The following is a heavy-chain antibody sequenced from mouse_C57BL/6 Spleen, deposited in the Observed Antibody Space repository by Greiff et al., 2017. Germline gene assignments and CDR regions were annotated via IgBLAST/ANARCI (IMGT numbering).Heavy chain of an antibody. CDR3: AREGATVGAGPLGY. CDR1: GFTFSSYA. V-gene: IGHV5-4*01. Sequence: DVHLVESGGGLVKPGGSLKLSCAASGFTFSSYAMSWVRQTPEKRLEWVATISDGGSYTYYPDNVKGRFTISRDNAKNNLYLQMSHLKSEDTAMYYCAREGATVGAGPLGYWGQGTTLTVSS. J-gene: IGHJ2*01. CDR2: ISDGGSYT. D-gene: IGHD1-1*01.